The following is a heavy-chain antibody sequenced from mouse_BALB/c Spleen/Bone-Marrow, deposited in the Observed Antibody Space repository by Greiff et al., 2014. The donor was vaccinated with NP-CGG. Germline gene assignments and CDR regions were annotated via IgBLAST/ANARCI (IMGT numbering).Heavy chain of an antibody. V-gene: IGHV1S81*02. CDR2: INPSNGGT. J-gene: IGHJ4*01. Sequence: QVQLQQSGAELVKPGASVKSSCKASGYTFTNYYIYWVKQRPGQGLEWIGEINPSNGGTNFNEKFKSKATLTVDKSSSTEKMQLSSLTSEDSAVYYCTRVDFQYYYVRDYWGQGTSGTVSS. CDR3: TRVDFQYYYVRDY. CDR1: GYTFTNYY.